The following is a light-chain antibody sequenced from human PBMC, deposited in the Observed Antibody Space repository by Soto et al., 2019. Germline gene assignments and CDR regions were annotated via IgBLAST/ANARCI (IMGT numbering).Light chain of an antibody. CDR1: QSISSY. CDR2: AAS. J-gene: IGKJ4*01. CDR3: QQYYSYPLT. Sequence: DIVMTQSPDSLEVSLGERATITCRASQSISSYLNWYQQKPGKAPKLLIYAASTLQSGVPSRFSGSGSGTDFTLTISCLQSEDFATYYCQQYYSYPLTFGGGTTVDIK. V-gene: IGKV1-39*01.